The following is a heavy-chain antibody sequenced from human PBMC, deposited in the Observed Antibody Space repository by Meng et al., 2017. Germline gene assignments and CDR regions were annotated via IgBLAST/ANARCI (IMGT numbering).Heavy chain of an antibody. V-gene: IGHV4-34*01. CDR1: GGSFSGYY. CDR2: INHSGST. J-gene: IGHJ6*02. Sequence: GSLRLSCAVYGGSFSGYYWSWIRQPPGKGLEWIGEINHSGSTNYNPSLKSRVTISVDTSKNQFSLKLSSVTAADTAVYYCASQLAYYYYGMDVWGQGTTVTVSS. D-gene: IGHD2-2*01. CDR3: ASQLAYYYYGMDV.